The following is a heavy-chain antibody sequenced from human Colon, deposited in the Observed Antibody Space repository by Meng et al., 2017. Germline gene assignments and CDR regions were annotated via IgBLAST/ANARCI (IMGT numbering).Heavy chain of an antibody. V-gene: IGHV3-49*03. CDR3: TRDGPSLYYYGSGSYEVSAFDI. J-gene: IGHJ3*02. Sequence: GGSLRLSCTASGFTFGDYAMSWFRQAPGKGLEWVGFIRNKAYGGTTEYAASVKGRFTISRDDSKSIAYLQMNSLKTEDTAVYYCTRDGPSLYYYGSGSYEVSAFDIWGQGTMVTVSS. CDR2: IRNKAYGGTT. D-gene: IGHD3-10*01. CDR1: GFTFGDYA.